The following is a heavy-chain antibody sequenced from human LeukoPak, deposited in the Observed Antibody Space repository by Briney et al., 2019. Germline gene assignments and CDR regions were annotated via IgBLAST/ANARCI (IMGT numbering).Heavy chain of an antibody. Sequence: ASVKVSCKASGYTFTSYYMHWARQAPGQGLEWMGIINPSGGSTSYAQKFQGRVTMTRDTSTSTVYMELSSLRSEDTAVYYCARPSVGYNSFDYWGQGTLVTVSS. CDR1: GYTFTSYY. CDR3: ARPSVGYNSFDY. J-gene: IGHJ4*02. CDR2: INPSGGST. V-gene: IGHV1-46*01. D-gene: IGHD5-24*01.